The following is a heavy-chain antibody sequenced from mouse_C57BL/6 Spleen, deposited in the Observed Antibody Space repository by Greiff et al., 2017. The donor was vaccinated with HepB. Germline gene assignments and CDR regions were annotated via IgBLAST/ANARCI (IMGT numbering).Heavy chain of an antibody. D-gene: IGHD1-1*01. CDR3: ARDGSSWYFDV. J-gene: IGHJ1*03. CDR2: ISDGGSYT. V-gene: IGHV5-4*01. CDR1: GFTFSSYA. Sequence: EVHLVESGGGLVKPGGSLKLSCAASGFTFSSYAMSWVRQTPEKRLEWVATISDGGSYTYYPDNVKGRFTISRDKAKNNLYLQMSHLKSEDTAMYYCARDGSSWYFDVWGTGTTVTVSS.